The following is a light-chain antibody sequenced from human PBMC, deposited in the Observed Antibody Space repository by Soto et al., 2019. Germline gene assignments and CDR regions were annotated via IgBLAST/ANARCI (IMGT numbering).Light chain of an antibody. J-gene: IGKJ1*01. CDR1: QSISSW. Sequence: DIQMTQSPSTLSASVGDRVTITCRASQSISSWLAWYQQKPGKAPKLLIYDASSLERGVPSRFSGSGSGTEFTLTISSLQTDDFATYYCQQSDTYSRTFGQGTKVDIK. CDR3: QQSDTYSRT. CDR2: DAS. V-gene: IGKV1-5*01.